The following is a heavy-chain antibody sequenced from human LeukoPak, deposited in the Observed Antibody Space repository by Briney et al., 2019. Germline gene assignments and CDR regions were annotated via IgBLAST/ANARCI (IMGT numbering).Heavy chain of an antibody. CDR2: IKHDGSEE. Sequence: GSLRLSCAASGFTVSDIYMNWVREAPGQGLEWVANIKHDGSEEYYVDSVKGGFTVSRDDGRNSVSLQMNSVRAEDTAVYYCGYTNNFYHWGQGTLVVVSS. V-gene: IGHV3-7*01. CDR1: GFTVSDIY. D-gene: IGHD3-16*02. J-gene: IGHJ4*02. CDR3: GYTNNFYH.